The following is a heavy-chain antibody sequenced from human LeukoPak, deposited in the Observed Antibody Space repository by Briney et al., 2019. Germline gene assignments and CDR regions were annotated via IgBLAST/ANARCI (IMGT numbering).Heavy chain of an antibody. V-gene: IGHV3-7*01. CDR1: GFSFSGSW. Sequence: PGGSLRLSSTASGFSFSGSWMSWVRHLPGKGLEWLADMNPDGSGIVYVDSVKGRFTISRNNAKNSLFLQMDGLRAEDTAVYYCARDPLNGALDIWGQGTLVTVSS. CDR2: MNPDGSGI. CDR3: ARDPLNGALDI. J-gene: IGHJ3*02.